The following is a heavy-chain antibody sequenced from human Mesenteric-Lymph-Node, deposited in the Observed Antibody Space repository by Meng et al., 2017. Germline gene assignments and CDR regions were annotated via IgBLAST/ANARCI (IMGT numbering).Heavy chain of an antibody. CDR1: GGSIRNDQW. Sequence: VQLQESGPGLVKPSGTLSLACDVSGGSIRNDQWWSWVRQAPGKGLEWIGEIYHSGSTNYNPSLKSRVTISVDKSKNQFSLNLSSVTAADTAVYYCARVGQWLPIDYWGQGTLVTVSS. CDR2: IYHSGST. D-gene: IGHD6-19*01. J-gene: IGHJ4*02. V-gene: IGHV4-4*02. CDR3: ARVGQWLPIDY.